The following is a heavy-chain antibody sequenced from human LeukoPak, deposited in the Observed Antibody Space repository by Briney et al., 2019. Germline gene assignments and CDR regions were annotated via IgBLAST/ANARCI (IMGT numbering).Heavy chain of an antibody. D-gene: IGHD3-22*01. CDR2: IYYSGST. CDR3: ARDTSGYRRGSFDY. J-gene: IGHJ4*02. CDR1: GGSINSYY. V-gene: IGHV4-59*01. Sequence: PSETLPLTCTVSGGSINSYYWSWIRQPPGKGLEWIGYIYYSGSTNYNPSLKSRVIISLDTSNNQFSLKLSSVTAADTAVYYCARDTSGYRRGSFDYWGQGTLVTVSS.